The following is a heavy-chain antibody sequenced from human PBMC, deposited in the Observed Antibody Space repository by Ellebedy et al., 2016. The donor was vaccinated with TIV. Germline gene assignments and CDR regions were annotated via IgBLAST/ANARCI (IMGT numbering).Heavy chain of an antibody. V-gene: IGHV4-34*01. CDR2: INHSGST. CDR3: ARRGPARRVTPRDDAFDI. CDR1: GGSFDVYY. J-gene: IGHJ3*02. Sequence: SETLSLTCAVYGGSFDVYYWSWIRQPPGKGLEWIGEINHSGSTNYNPSLKIRVAISVDTSKNQFSLKLSSVTAADTAVYYCARRGPARRVTPRDDAFDIWGQGTMVTVSS. D-gene: IGHD2-21*02.